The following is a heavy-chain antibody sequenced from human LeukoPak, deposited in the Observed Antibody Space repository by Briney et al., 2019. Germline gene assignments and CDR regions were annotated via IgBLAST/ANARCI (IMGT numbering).Heavy chain of an antibody. CDR2: ITSSSTI. CDR1: GFTFSDYY. Sequence: GGSLRLSCAASGFTFSDYYMSWIRQAPGEGLKWVSYITSSSTIYYADSVKGRFTISRDNAKNSLYLQMNSLRADDTAVYYCARADRNYYMDVWGKGTTVTVSS. V-gene: IGHV3-11*04. CDR3: ARADRNYYMDV. J-gene: IGHJ6*03.